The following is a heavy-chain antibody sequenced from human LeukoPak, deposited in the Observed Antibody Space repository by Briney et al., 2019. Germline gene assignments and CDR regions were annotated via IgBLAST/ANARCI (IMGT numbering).Heavy chain of an antibody. J-gene: IGHJ4*02. CDR1: GFTISHHC. CDR2: SCITGSPT. V-gene: IGHV3-11*01. CDR3: ARGDIPYSNYFDY. Sequence: PGGSLTLSCTASGFTISHHCMNWIRQAPGKGLEWISYSCITGSPTHYAESVKGRFTVSRDNSKNSLYLQMDSLRSDDTAFYYCARGDIPYSNYFDYWGQGALVTVSS. D-gene: IGHD5-18*01.